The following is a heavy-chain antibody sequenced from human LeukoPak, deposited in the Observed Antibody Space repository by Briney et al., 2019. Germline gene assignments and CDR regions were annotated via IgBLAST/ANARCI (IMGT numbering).Heavy chain of an antibody. CDR3: ARLQVDDAFDI. Sequence: ASVKVSCKASGYTFTSYYMHWVRQAPGQGLEWMGIINPSGGSTSYAQKFQGRVTMTRDTSTSTAYMELSSLRSEDTAVYYCARLQVDDAFDIWGQGTMVTVSS. V-gene: IGHV1-46*01. CDR1: GYTFTSYY. CDR2: INPSGGST. D-gene: IGHD2-15*01. J-gene: IGHJ3*02.